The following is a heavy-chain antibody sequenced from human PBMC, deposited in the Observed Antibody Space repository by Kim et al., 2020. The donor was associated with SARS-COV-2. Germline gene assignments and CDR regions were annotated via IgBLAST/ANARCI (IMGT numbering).Heavy chain of an antibody. V-gene: IGHV4-31*03. CDR3: ARDQGGTVVTRGFGMDV. J-gene: IGHJ6*02. D-gene: IGHD2-21*02. CDR2: IYYSGST. Sequence: SETLSLTCTVSGGSISSGGYYWSWIRQHPGKGLEWIGYIYYSGSTYYNPSLKSRVTISVDTSKNQFSLKLSSVTAADTAVYYCARDQGGTVVTRGFGMDVWGQGTTVTVSS. CDR1: GGSISSGGYY.